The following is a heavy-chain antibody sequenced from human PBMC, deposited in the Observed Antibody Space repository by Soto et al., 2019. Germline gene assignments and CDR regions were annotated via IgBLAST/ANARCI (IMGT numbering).Heavy chain of an antibody. Sequence: GGSLRLSCAASGFTFSSYAMSWVRQAPGKGLEWVSAISGSGGSTYYADSVKGRFTTSRDNSKNTLYLQMNSLRAEDTAVYYCTTQFMTTVAVKLNYVDSWGQGTLVTVSS. J-gene: IGHJ4*02. CDR1: GFTFSSYA. CDR3: TTQFMTTVAVKLNYVDS. CDR2: ISGSGGST. V-gene: IGHV3-23*01. D-gene: IGHD4-17*01.